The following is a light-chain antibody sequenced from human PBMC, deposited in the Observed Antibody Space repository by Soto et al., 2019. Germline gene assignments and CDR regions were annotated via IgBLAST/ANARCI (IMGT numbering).Light chain of an antibody. Sequence: DIQMTQSPSSLSASVGDRVTITCRASQRISTYLNWYQQKPGKAPKFLIYDESNLQRGVPSRFSGGGSGTDFTLTISSLQPEDSATHYCQQSYSTPRTFGQVTKVDIK. CDR1: QRISTY. CDR2: DES. J-gene: IGKJ1*01. CDR3: QQSYSTPRT. V-gene: IGKV1-39*01.